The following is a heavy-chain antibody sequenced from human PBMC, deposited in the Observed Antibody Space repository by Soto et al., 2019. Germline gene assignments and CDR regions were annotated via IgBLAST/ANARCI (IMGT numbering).Heavy chain of an antibody. V-gene: IGHV3-30-3*01. CDR3: ARDEGGWNYYYGMDV. Sequence: QVQLVESGGGVVQPGRSLRLSCAASGFTFSSYSMYWVRQAPGKGLGWVALISYDGSNKYYADSVKGRFTISRDNSKNTLYLQMNSLRAEDTAVYYCARDEGGWNYYYGMDVWGQGTTVTVSS. J-gene: IGHJ6*02. CDR1: GFTFSSYS. CDR2: ISYDGSNK. D-gene: IGHD2-15*01.